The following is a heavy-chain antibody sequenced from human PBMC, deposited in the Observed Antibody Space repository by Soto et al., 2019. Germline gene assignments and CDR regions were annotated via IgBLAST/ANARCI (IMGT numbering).Heavy chain of an antibody. CDR1: GFTFSSYA. V-gene: IGHV3-23*01. CDR3: AKGGLYSSSYYFDY. J-gene: IGHJ4*02. D-gene: IGHD6-6*01. CDR2: IGGSGGST. Sequence: GESLKISCAASGFTFSSYAMSWVRQAPGKGLEWVSAIGGSGGSTYYADSVKGRFTISRDNSKNTLYLQMNSLRAEDTAVYYCAKGGLYSSSYYFDYWGQGTLVTVSS.